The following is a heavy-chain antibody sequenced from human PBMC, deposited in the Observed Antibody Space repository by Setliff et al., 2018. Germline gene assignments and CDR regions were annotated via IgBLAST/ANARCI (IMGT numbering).Heavy chain of an antibody. Sequence: HPGGSLRLSCAASGFTFSSYWMHWVRQAPGKGLVWVSRINNYGSSTSYADSVKGRFTISRDNAKNTLYLQMNSLRTEDTAVYYCARDLGEPYWYFDLWGRGTLVTVSS. CDR2: INNYGSST. J-gene: IGHJ2*01. CDR1: GFTFSSYW. CDR3: ARDLGEPYWYFDL. D-gene: IGHD2-21*01. V-gene: IGHV3-74*01.